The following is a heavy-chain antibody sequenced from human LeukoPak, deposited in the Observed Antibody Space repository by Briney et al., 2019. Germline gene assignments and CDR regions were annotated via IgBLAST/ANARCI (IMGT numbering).Heavy chain of an antibody. D-gene: IGHD1-1*01. CDR2: TYYRSKWNH. Sequence: SQTLSLTCAISGDSVSSNRVAWNWIRQSPTRGLEWLGRTYYRSKWNHDYGVFVRGRITIYADTSKNEFHLHLNSVTPEDTAVYYCAMDNSGDLYLDNWGPGTLVTVSS. V-gene: IGHV6-1*01. CDR3: AMDNSGDLYLDN. J-gene: IGHJ4*02. CDR1: GDSVSSNRVA.